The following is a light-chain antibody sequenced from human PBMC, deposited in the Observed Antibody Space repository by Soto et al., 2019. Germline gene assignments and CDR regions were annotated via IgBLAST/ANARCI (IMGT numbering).Light chain of an antibody. CDR2: DIT. J-gene: IGLJ1*01. CDR1: SRDVGAYNF. Sequence: QSALTQPASVSGSPGQSVTISCTGISRDVGAYNFVSWYQQHQDRAPKLIMFDITDRPSGVSSRFSGSRSGSTASLTISGLQAEDEAYYYCSSYTSSSTCVFGTGTKLTVL. V-gene: IGLV2-14*03. CDR3: SSYTSSSTCV.